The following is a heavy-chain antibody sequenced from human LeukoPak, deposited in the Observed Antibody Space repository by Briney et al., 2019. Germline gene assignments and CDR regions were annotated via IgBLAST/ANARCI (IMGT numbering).Heavy chain of an antibody. V-gene: IGHV3-23*01. CDR3: AKEDPGATFDC. CDR1: GFTFSSYA. D-gene: IGHD1-26*01. CDR2: ISSSGGTT. Sequence: GGSLRLSCAASGFTFSSYAMNWVRQAPGKGLEWVSGISSSGGTTYYADSVKGRFTISRDNSKNPLYLQMNSLRGEDTAVYYCAKEDPGATFDCWGQGTLVTVSS. J-gene: IGHJ4*02.